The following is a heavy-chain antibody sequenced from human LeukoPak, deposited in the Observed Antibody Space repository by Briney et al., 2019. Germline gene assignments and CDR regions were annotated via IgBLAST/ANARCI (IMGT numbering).Heavy chain of an antibody. CDR2: ISSDSNHR. Sequence: GGSLRLSCAASGFTFSTYSMNWVRQAPGKGLEWVSSISSDSNHRFYADSLKGRFTISRDNAKNSLYLQLIGLRAEDTAVYYCARVAFGHYVMDVWGQGTTVTVSS. CDR1: GFTFSTYS. D-gene: IGHD3-3*01. CDR3: ARVAFGHYVMDV. J-gene: IGHJ6*02. V-gene: IGHV3-21*01.